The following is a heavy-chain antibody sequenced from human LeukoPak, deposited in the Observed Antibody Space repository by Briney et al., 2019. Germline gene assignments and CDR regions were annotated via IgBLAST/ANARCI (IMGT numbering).Heavy chain of an antibody. CDR2: IYHSGST. J-gene: IGHJ4*02. Sequence: PSETLSLTCTVSGYSISSGYYWGWIRQPPGKGLEWIGSIYHSGSTYYNPSLKSRVTISVDTSKNQFSLKLSSVTAADTAVYYCARGTGTTRYYFDYWGQGTLVTVSS. V-gene: IGHV4-38-2*02. D-gene: IGHD1-7*01. CDR1: GYSISSGYY. CDR3: ARGTGTTRYYFDY.